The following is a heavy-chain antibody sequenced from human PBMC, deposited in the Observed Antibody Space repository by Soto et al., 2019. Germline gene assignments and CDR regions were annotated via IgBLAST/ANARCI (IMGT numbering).Heavy chain of an antibody. V-gene: IGHV3-30*18. D-gene: IGHD1-26*01. J-gene: IGHJ4*02. CDR1: GFTLSHYA. CDR2: MSYDGSNE. CDR3: AKDGSHNFDY. Sequence: QVQLVESGGGVVQPGRSLRLSCAASGFTLSHYAMHWVRQAPGKGLAWVALMSYDGSNEYYADSVKGRFTISRDNSKNTLYLQMNSLRAEDTAVYYCAKDGSHNFDYWGQGTLVTVSS.